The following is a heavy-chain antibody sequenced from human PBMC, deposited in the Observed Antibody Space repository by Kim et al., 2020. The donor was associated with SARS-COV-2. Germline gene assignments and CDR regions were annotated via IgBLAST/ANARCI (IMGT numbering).Heavy chain of an antibody. J-gene: IGHJ6*02. D-gene: IGHD1-26*01. CDR2: INPNSGGT. CDR1: GYTFTGYY. Sequence: ASVKVSCKASGYTFTGYYMHWVRQAPGQGLEWMGRINPNSGGTNYAQKFQGRVTMTRDPSISTAYMELSRLRSDDTAVYYCARDSSGQPPYYYYGMDVWGQGTTVTVPS. CDR3: ARDSSGQPPYYYYGMDV. V-gene: IGHV1-2*06.